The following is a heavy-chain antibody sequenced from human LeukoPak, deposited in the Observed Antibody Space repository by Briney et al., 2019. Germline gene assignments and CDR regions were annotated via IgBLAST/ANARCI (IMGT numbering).Heavy chain of an antibody. D-gene: IGHD2-15*01. CDR2: IYTSGST. J-gene: IGHJ3*02. V-gene: IGHV4-4*07. CDR3: ARRRVCSGGSCGAFDI. Sequence: SETLSLTCTVSGGSISSYYWSWTRQPAGKGLEWIGRIYTSGSTNYNPSLKSRVTMSVDTSKNQFSLKLSSVTAADTAVYYCARRRVCSGGSCGAFDIWGQGTMVTVSS. CDR1: GGSISSYY.